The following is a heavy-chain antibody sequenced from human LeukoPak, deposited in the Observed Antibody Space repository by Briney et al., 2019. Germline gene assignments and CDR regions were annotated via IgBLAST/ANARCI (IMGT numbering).Heavy chain of an antibody. Sequence: GGSLRLSCAASGFTSSSYGMHWVRQAPGKGLEWVAVIWYDGSNKYYADSAKGRFTISRDNSKNTLYLQMNSLRAEDTAVCYCAKDVVGAYFDYWGQGTLVTVSS. CDR3: AKDVVGAYFDY. CDR1: GFTSSSYG. CDR2: IWYDGSNK. J-gene: IGHJ4*02. V-gene: IGHV3-33*06. D-gene: IGHD1-26*01.